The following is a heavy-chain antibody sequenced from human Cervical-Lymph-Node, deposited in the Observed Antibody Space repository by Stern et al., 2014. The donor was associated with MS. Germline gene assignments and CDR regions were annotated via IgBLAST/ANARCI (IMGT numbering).Heavy chain of an antibody. CDR1: GYTFTGYY. CDR2: INPNSGGT. Sequence: MQLVESGAEVKKPGASVKVSCKASGYTFTGYYMHWVRQAPGQGLEWMGWINPNSGGTNYAQKFQGWVTMTRDTSISTAYMELSRLRSDDTAVYYCATLKGHYYDSSGYSYPFDYWGQGTLVTVSS. D-gene: IGHD3-22*01. J-gene: IGHJ4*02. CDR3: ATLKGHYYDSSGYSYPFDY. V-gene: IGHV1-2*04.